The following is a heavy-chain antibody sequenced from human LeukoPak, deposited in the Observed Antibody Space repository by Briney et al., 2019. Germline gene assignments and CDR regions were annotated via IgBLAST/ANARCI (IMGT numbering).Heavy chain of an antibody. V-gene: IGHV4-39*07. CDR3: ARATIGYWFDP. J-gene: IGHJ5*02. CDR2: IYYSGST. D-gene: IGHD3-9*01. CDR1: GGSISSSSYY. Sequence: SETLSLTCTVSGGSISSSSYYWGWIRQPPGKGLEGIGSIYYSGSTYYNPSLKSRVTISVDTSKNQFSLKLSSVTAADTAVYYCARATIGYWFDPWGQGTLVTVSS.